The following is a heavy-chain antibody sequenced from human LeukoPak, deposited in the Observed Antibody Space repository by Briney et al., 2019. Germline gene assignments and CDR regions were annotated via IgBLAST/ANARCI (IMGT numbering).Heavy chain of an antibody. CDR3: ARVEMATIALHYFGY. CDR2: INPNSGGT. V-gene: IGHV1-2*02. D-gene: IGHD5-24*01. Sequence: ASVKVSCKASGYTFTGYYMHWVRQAPGQGLEWMGWINPNSGGTNYAQKFQGRVTMTRDTSISTAYMELSRLRSDDTAVCYCARVEMATIALHYFGYWGQGTLVTVSS. J-gene: IGHJ4*02. CDR1: GYTFTGYY.